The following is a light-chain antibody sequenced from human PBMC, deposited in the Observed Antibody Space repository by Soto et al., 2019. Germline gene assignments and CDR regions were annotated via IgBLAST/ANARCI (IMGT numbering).Light chain of an antibody. CDR3: QHYNSYSEA. V-gene: IGKV1-5*03. Sequence: DIQVTQTQSSLSASVGDRVTITCRASQSISSYLNWYQQKPGKAPKLLIYKASTLKSGVPSRFSGSGSGTEFTLTISSLQPDDFATYYCQHYNSYSEAFGQGTKVDI. CDR1: QSISSY. J-gene: IGKJ1*01. CDR2: KAS.